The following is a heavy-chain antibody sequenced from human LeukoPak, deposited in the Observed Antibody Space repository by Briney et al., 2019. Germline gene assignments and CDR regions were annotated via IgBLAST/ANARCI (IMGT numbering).Heavy chain of an antibody. V-gene: IGHV3-7*01. CDR3: ARGLRQRSYGSGSLGRYYYYYMDV. CDR2: IKQDGSEK. D-gene: IGHD3-10*01. J-gene: IGHJ6*03. CDR1: GFTFSSYW. Sequence: PGGSLRLSCAASGFTFSSYWMSWVRQAPGKGLEWVANIKQDGSEKYYVDSVKGRFTISRDNAKNSLHLQMNSLRAEETAVYYCARGLRQRSYGSGSLGRYYYYYMDVWGKGTTVTVSS.